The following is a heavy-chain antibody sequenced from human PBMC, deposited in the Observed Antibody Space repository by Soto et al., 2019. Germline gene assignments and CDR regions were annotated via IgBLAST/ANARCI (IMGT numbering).Heavy chain of an antibody. J-gene: IGHJ4*02. CDR1: GFPFSTSC. Sequence: DVQLVQSGGDLVQPGGSLRLSCAASGFPFSTSCMDWVRQAPGKGPEWVANINQDGSQTNYVASVRGRFTVSRDNAENSLYLQMNSLKVEDTAVYYCSRSLNYWGQGVLVSVS. V-gene: IGHV3-7*01. CDR2: INQDGSQT. CDR3: SRSLNY.